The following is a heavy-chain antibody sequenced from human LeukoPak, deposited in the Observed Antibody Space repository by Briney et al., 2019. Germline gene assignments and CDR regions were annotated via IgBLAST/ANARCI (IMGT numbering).Heavy chain of an antibody. CDR1: GFTFSSYW. Sequence: GGSLRLSCAASGFTFSSYWMSWVRQAPGKGLEWVANIKQDGSEKYYVDSVKGRFTISRDNAKNSLYLQMNSLRAEDTAVYYCARELRVDTITAYWYFDLWGRGTLVTVSS. J-gene: IGHJ2*01. CDR2: IKQDGSEK. D-gene: IGHD5-12*01. CDR3: ARELRVDTITAYWYFDL. V-gene: IGHV3-7*03.